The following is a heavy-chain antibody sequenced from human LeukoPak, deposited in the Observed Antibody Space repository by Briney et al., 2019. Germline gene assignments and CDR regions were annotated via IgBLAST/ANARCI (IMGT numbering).Heavy chain of an antibody. Sequence: SESLSLTCTVSGGSISSSGYYWGWIRQPPGKGLEWIASIYYSGSTYYNPSLKSRVTISVDTSKNQLSLKLSSLTAADTAVYYCARHEYSGSYYGLSWFDPWGQGTLVTVSS. CDR3: ARHEYSGSYYGLSWFDP. CDR2: IYYSGST. D-gene: IGHD1-26*01. V-gene: IGHV4-39*01. J-gene: IGHJ5*02. CDR1: GGSISSSGYY.